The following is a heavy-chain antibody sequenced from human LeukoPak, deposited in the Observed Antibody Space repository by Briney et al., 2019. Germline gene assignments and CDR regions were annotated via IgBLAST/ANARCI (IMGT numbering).Heavy chain of an antibody. J-gene: IGHJ4*02. CDR2: IYSGGGT. Sequence: GGSLRLSCAASGFTVSSNYMSWVRQAPGKGLEWVSVIYSGGGTYYADSVKGRFTISRDNSKNTLYLQMNSLTAMYTAVYYCARPRDSSGYYVIYCSQATLVSVSS. CDR1: GFTVSSNY. CDR3: ARPRDSSGYYVIY. V-gene: IGHV3-66*02. D-gene: IGHD3-22*01.